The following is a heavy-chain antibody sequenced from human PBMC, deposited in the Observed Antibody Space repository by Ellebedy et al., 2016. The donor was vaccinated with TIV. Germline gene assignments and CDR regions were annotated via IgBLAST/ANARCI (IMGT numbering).Heavy chain of an antibody. CDR1: GFTFDDYA. CDR3: ARHNSTWLDYYFDS. V-gene: IGHV3-9*01. CDR2: ISWNSGSI. D-gene: IGHD6-13*01. Sequence: GGSLRLXXAASGFTFDDYAMHWVRQAPGKGLEWVSGISWNSGSIGYADSVKGRFTISRDNPKNSLYLQMNSLRAEDTAVYYCARHNSTWLDYYFDSWGLGIRVTVSS. J-gene: IGHJ4*02.